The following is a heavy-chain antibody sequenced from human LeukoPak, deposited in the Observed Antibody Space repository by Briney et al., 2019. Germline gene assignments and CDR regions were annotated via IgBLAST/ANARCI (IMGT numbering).Heavy chain of an antibody. Sequence: ASVTVSCKASGYTFTDYFMNWVRQAPGQGLQWMGWINPKSGCTVYEQKFQGRVTMTRDTSSSTAYMELSRLRFDDTVVYYCARGPRITIFGVVMANDAFDIWGQGTMVTVSS. V-gene: IGHV1-2*02. CDR2: INPKSGCT. CDR3: ARGPRITIFGVVMANDAFDI. D-gene: IGHD3-3*01. CDR1: GYTFTDYF. J-gene: IGHJ3*02.